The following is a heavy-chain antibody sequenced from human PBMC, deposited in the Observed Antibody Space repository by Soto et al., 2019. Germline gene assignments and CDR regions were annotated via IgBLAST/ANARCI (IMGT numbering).Heavy chain of an antibody. V-gene: IGHV3-30-3*01. D-gene: IGHD6-19*01. CDR2: ISYDGSNK. J-gene: IGHJ4*02. Sequence: GGSLRLSCAASGFTFSSYAMHWVRQAPGKGLEWVAVISYDGSNKYYADSVKGRFTISRDNSKNTLYLQMNSLRAEDTAVYYCARERSSGYFDYWGQGTLVTVS. CDR1: GFTFSSYA. CDR3: ARERSSGYFDY.